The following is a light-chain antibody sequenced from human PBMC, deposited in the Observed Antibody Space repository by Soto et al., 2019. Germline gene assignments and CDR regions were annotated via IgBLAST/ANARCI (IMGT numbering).Light chain of an antibody. V-gene: IGKV3-15*01. CDR1: QTIYSN. CDR3: QHYQNLWT. J-gene: IGKJ1*01. CDR2: RSS. Sequence: IVMTQSPATLSVSPGDTASLSCRAGQTIYSNVAWYQQRPGQAPRLIIYRSSSRATGVPARFSGSGSGTEFTLTISILQAEYFALYYCQHYQNLWTFGQGTKVEIK.